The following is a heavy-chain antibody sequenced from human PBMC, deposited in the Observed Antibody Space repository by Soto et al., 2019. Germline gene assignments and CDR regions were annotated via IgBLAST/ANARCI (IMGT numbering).Heavy chain of an antibody. CDR3: ARGSPEGASYCSSTSCYGGYFDY. D-gene: IGHD2-2*01. V-gene: IGHV1-18*01. CDR2: ISAYNGNT. Sequence: GASVKVSCKASGYTFTSYGISWVLQAPGQGLEWMGWISAYNGNTNYAQKLQGRVTMTTDTSTSTAYMELRSLRSDDTAVYYCARGSPEGASYCSSTSCYGGYFDYWGQGTLVTVSS. J-gene: IGHJ4*02. CDR1: GYTFTSYG.